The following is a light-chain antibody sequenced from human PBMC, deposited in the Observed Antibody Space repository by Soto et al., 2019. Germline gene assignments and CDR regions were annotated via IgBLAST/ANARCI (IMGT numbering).Light chain of an antibody. J-gene: IGLJ1*01. CDR1: SSDVGGYNY. CDR2: DVS. V-gene: IGLV2-14*03. CDR3: SSYTTSNTRQIV. Sequence: QSALPQPAYVSGSPGQSITISCTGTSSDVGGYNYVSWYQHHPGKAPKLMIFDVSTRPSGVSNRFSGSKSGNTASLTISGLQPEDEADYYCSSYTTSNTRQIVFGTGTKVTVL.